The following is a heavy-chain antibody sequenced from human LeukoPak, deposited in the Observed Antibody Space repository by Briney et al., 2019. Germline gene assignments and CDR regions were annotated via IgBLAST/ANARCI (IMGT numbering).Heavy chain of an antibody. Sequence: PSQTLSLTCAISGDSVSSNSAAWNWIRQSPSRGLEWLGRTYYRSKWYNEYAVSVKSRITINPDTSKNQFSLKLSSATAADTAVYYCARSGDYCLDCWGQGVLVIVSS. CDR1: GDSVSSNSAA. D-gene: IGHD3-22*01. CDR3: ARSGDYCLDC. CDR2: TYYRSKWYN. V-gene: IGHV6-1*01. J-gene: IGHJ4*02.